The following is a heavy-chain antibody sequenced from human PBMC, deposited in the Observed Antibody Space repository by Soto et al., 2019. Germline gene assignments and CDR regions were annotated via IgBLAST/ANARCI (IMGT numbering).Heavy chain of an antibody. CDR3: ARRRGFPYYYGMDV. J-gene: IGHJ6*02. V-gene: IGHV4-30-2*01. D-gene: IGHD5-12*01. Sequence: QLQLQESGSGLVKPSQTLSLTCAVSGGSISSGGYSWSWIRQPPGKGLEWIGYIYHSGSTYYNPSLKRRVTIXVXGXXNQFSLKLSSVTAADTAVYYCARRRGFPYYYGMDVWGQGTTVTVSS. CDR2: IYHSGST. CDR1: GGSISSGGYS.